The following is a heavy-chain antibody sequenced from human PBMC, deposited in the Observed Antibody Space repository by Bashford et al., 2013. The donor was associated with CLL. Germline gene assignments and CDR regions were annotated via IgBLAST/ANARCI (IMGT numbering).Heavy chain of an antibody. CDR2: IVLGSDHT. CDR3: ATGGSGLSSYYFQY. J-gene: IGHJ4*02. CDR1: GFTFSSSA. V-gene: IGHV1-58*01. Sequence: SVKVSCKTSGFTFSSSAVQWVRQARGQRLESIGWIVLGSDHTNYAQRFHERVTITRDMSTSTAYMELTSLRSEDTAVYYCATGGSGLSSYYFQYWGRGNPGHRLL. D-gene: IGHD5-12*01.